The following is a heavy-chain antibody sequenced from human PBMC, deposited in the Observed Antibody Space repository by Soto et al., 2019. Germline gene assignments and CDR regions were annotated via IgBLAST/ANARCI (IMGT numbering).Heavy chain of an antibody. D-gene: IGHD5-12*01. CDR2: ISWNSGSI. CDR1: GFTFDDYA. V-gene: IGHV3-9*01. J-gene: IGHJ6*02. CDR3: AKDIVATKYYYYYYGMDV. Sequence: PGGSLRLSCAASGFTFDDYAMHWVRQAPGKGLEWVSGISWNSGSIGYADSVKGRFTISRDNAKNSLYLQMNSLRAEDTALYYCAKDIVATKYYYYYYGMDVWGQGTTVTVSS.